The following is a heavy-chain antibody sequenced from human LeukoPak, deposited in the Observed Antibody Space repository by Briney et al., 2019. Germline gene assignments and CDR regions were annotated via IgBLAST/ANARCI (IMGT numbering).Heavy chain of an antibody. CDR2: INAGDGDT. D-gene: IGHD6-19*01. Sequence: VSVKVSCKASGYTFTSYAMHWVRQAPGQRLEWMGWINAGDGDTNYSQKFQGRVTITRDTSASTAYMELSSLRSEDTAVYYCARVGQQWLVQVGTSAEYFQHWGQGTLVTVSS. CDR3: ARVGQQWLVQVGTSAEYFQH. J-gene: IGHJ1*01. V-gene: IGHV1-3*01. CDR1: GYTFTSYA.